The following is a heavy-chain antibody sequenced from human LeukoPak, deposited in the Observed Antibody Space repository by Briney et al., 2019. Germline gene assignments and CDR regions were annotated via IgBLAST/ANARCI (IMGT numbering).Heavy chain of an antibody. D-gene: IGHD3-10*01. V-gene: IGHV3-66*02. J-gene: IGHJ6*03. Sequence: GRSLRLSCAASGFTVSSNYMIWVRQAPGKGLEWVSVIYSGGSTYYPDSVKGRFTISRDNSKNTLFLQMNSLRAEDTAVYCCARAVDNSGYPLYYMDVWGEGTTVTVSS. CDR2: IYSGGST. CDR3: ARAVDNSGYPLYYMDV. CDR1: GFTVSSNY.